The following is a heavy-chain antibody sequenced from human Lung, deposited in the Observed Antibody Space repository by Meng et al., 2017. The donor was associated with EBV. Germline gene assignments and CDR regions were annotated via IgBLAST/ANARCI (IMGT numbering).Heavy chain of an antibody. CDR2: IPSDASHNK. Sequence: QVQLVESGGGLVQPGRSLRFSCAASGFIFSGYGFHWVRQAPGKGPEWVAIIPSDASHNKYYADSVKGRFTISRDNSKNTLYLQMNSLKIEDTAVYYCAKDLSGRFDPWGQGTLVTVSS. CDR3: AKDLSGRFDP. D-gene: IGHD1-14*01. J-gene: IGHJ5*02. CDR1: GFIFSGYG. V-gene: IGHV3-30*18.